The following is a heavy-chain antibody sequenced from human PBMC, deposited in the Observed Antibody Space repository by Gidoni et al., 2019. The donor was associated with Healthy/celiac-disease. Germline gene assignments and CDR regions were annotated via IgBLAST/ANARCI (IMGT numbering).Heavy chain of an antibody. Sequence: QVQLVESGGGVVQPGRSLRLSCAASGFTFSSYGMHWVRQAPGKGLEWVAVIWYDGSNKYYADSVKGLFTISRDNSKNTLYLQMNSLRAEDTAVYYCARDGRGAFDIWGQGTMVTVSS. V-gene: IGHV3-33*01. CDR1: GFTFSSYG. CDR3: ARDGRGAFDI. CDR2: IWYDGSNK. J-gene: IGHJ3*02. D-gene: IGHD3-10*01.